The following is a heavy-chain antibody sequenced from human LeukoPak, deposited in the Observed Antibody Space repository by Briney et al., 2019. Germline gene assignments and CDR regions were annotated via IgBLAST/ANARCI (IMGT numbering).Heavy chain of an antibody. D-gene: IGHD4-17*01. CDR3: GRRVLQSMNLYGDYGGNYFDS. CDR1: GFSITSSTDF. J-gene: IGHJ4*02. Sequence: SETLSLTCTVSGFSITSSTDFWGWIRQPPGKGLEWTGSIYYSGSTHFNPSLKSRITMSVDTSKNQFSLKVSSVTAADTGLYFCGRRVLQSMNLYGDYGGNYFDSWGQGTLVTVSS. CDR2: IYYSGST. V-gene: IGHV4-39*01.